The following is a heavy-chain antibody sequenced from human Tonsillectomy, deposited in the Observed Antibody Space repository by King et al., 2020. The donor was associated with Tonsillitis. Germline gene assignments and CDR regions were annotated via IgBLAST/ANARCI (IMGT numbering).Heavy chain of an antibody. D-gene: IGHD3-10*01. Sequence: VQLVESGGGVVQPGRSLSLSCATSRFTFSSYGMHWVRQAPGKGLEWVACIWDDGSNKYYADSVKGRFTISRHNSKNTLYLQTNSLRAEGTAVYYCAGCMVRGDYVDYWGQGTLVTVSS. V-gene: IGHV3-33*08. J-gene: IGHJ4*02. CDR2: IWDDGSNK. CDR1: RFTFSSYG. CDR3: AGCMVRGDYVDY.